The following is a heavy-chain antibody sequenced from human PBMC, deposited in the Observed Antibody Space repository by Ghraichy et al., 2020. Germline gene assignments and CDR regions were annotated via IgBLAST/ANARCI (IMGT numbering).Heavy chain of an antibody. D-gene: IGHD3-22*01. CDR3: AGDYDSSGYYYWFDP. Sequence: SETLSLTCTVSGGSISSYYWSWIRQPAGKGLEWIGRIYTSGSTNYNPSLKSRVTMSVDTSKNQFSLKLSSVTAADTAVYYCAGDYDSSGYYYWFDPWGQGTLVTVSS. J-gene: IGHJ5*02. V-gene: IGHV4-4*07. CDR1: GGSISSYY. CDR2: IYTSGST.